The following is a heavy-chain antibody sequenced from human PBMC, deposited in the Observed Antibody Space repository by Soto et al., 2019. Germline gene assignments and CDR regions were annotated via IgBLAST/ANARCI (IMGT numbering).Heavy chain of an antibody. CDR2: IIPILGIA. V-gene: IGHV1-69*02. Sequence: QVQLVQSGAEVKKPGSSVKVSCKASGGTFSSYTISWVRQAPGQGLEWMGRIIPILGIANYAQKFQGRATITADKSTSTAYMELSSLRSEDTAVYYCARGYSYGYGRMDYWGQGTLVTVSS. D-gene: IGHD5-18*01. CDR1: GGTFSSYT. CDR3: ARGYSYGYGRMDY. J-gene: IGHJ4*02.